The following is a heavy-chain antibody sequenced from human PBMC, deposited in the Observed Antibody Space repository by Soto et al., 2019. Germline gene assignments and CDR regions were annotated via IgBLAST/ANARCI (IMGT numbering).Heavy chain of an antibody. CDR1: GGTFSSYA. CDR2: IIPIFGTA. Sequence: SVKVSCKASGGTFSSYAISWVRQAPGQGLEWMGGIIPIFGTANYAQKFQGRVTITADKSTSTAYMELSSLRSEDTAVYYCARGGYDFWSGYHYYYYGMDVWGQGTTVTVSS. CDR3: ARGGYDFWSGYHYYYYGMDV. D-gene: IGHD3-3*01. V-gene: IGHV1-69*06. J-gene: IGHJ6*02.